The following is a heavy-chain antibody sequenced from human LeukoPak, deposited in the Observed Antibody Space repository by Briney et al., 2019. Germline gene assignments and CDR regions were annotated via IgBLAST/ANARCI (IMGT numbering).Heavy chain of an antibody. CDR1: GFTFSNYD. CDR2: IGTAGDT. D-gene: IGHD2-21*02. V-gene: IGHV3-13*01. CDR3: ARGAYCGGDCYPPFHFDY. J-gene: IGHJ4*02. Sequence: GGSLRLSCAASGFTFSNYDMHWVRQGTGKGLEWVSAIGTAGDTYYPGSVKGRFTISRENAKNSLYLQMNSLRAGDTAVYYCARGAYCGGDCYPPFHFDYWGQGTLVTVSS.